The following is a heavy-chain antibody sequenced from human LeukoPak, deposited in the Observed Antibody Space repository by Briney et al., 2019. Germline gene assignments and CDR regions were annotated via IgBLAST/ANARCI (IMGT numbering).Heavy chain of an antibody. J-gene: IGHJ4*02. D-gene: IGHD6-13*01. Sequence: GGSLRLSCAASGFTFSSYAMNWVRQAPGKGLEWVSTTSGSGSTTYYADSVTGRFTISRDNSRNTLYLQMNSLRAEDTAIYYCAKVHSPGYSSSWLYFDYWGQGTLVTVSS. CDR3: AKVHSPGYSSSWLYFDY. CDR2: TSGSGSTT. V-gene: IGHV3-23*01. CDR1: GFTFSSYA.